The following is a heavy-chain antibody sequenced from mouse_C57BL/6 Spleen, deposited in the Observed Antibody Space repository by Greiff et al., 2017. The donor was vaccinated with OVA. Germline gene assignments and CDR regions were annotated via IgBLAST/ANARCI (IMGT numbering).Heavy chain of an antibody. CDR3: ARKGTTVVERYFDV. V-gene: IGHV1-19*01. Sequence: VHVKQSGPVLVKPGASVKMSCKASGYTFTDYYMNWVKQSHGKSLEWIGVINPYNGGTSYNQKFKGKATLTVDKSSSTAYMELNSLTSEDSAVYYCARKGTTVVERYFDVWGTGTTVTVSS. CDR2: INPYNGGT. D-gene: IGHD1-1*01. CDR1: GYTFTDYY. J-gene: IGHJ1*03.